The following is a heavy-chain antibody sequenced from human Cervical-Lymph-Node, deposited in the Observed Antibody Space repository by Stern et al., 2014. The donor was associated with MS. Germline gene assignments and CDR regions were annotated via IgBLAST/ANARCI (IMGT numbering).Heavy chain of an antibody. Sequence: QVQLQESGPGLVKPSETLSLTCTVSGVSISTYYWSWIRQPPGKGLEWIGYIYYSGRTTYNPSLKSRVSMSVDTSRSQFSLKRSSVTAADTAVYYCARDVGMDSWGQGTLVTVSS. D-gene: IGHD6-13*01. CDR2: IYYSGRT. J-gene: IGHJ5*01. CDR1: GVSISTYY. CDR3: ARDVGMDS. V-gene: IGHV4-59*01.